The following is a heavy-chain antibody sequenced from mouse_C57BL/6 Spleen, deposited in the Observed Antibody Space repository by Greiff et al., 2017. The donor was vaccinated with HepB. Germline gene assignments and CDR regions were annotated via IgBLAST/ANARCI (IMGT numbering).Heavy chain of an antibody. J-gene: IGHJ2*01. V-gene: IGHV1-42*01. CDR3: ARKGSGYYFDY. CDR1: GYSFTGYY. D-gene: IGHD3-2*02. Sequence: EVKLQESGPELVKPGASVKISCKASGYSFTGYYMNWVKQSPEKSLEWIGEINPSTGGTTYNQKFKAKATLTVDKSSSTAYMQLKSLTSEDSAVYYCARKGSGYYFDYWGQGTTLTVSS. CDR2: INPSTGGT.